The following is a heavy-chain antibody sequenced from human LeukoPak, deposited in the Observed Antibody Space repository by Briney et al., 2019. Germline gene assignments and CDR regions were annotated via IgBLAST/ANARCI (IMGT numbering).Heavy chain of an antibody. CDR3: ARGRDGDLGY. D-gene: IGHD5-24*01. V-gene: IGHV1-8*03. CDR2: MNPKSGNT. J-gene: IGHJ4*02. Sequence: ASVKVSCKASGYTFTSYDINWVRQAAGQGLEWMGWMNPKSGNTGYAQKYQARVTITRNTSISTAYMELSSLRSEDTAVYYCARGRDGDLGYWGQGTLVTVSS. CDR1: GYTFTSYD.